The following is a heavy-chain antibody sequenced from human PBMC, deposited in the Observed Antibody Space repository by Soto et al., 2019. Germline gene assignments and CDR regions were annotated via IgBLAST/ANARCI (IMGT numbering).Heavy chain of an antibody. V-gene: IGHV3-23*01. CDR2: INDSGDNT. CDR1: GFTFSSYA. CDR3: AKDRFGKVVADYVHDY. Sequence: GGSLRLSCATSGFTFSSYAMSWVRQAPGKGLEWVSVINDSGDNTYYADSVKGRFTISRDKSKNSLYLQMNSLRAEDTAVYYCAKDRFGKVVADYVHDYWGQGTLVTVSS. J-gene: IGHJ4*02. D-gene: IGHD2-15*01.